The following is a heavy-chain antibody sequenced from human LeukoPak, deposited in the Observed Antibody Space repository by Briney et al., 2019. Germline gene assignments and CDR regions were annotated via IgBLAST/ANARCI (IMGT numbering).Heavy chain of an antibody. CDR1: SGSISSYY. Sequence: SETLSLTCIVSSGSISSYYWSWIRQPPGKGLEWIGYFYDSGSTNYNPSLESRVTISVDTSKSQFSLKLSSVTAADTAVYYCARGGAVAGDFDYWGQGILVTVSS. CDR3: ARGGAVAGDFDY. J-gene: IGHJ4*02. D-gene: IGHD6-19*01. V-gene: IGHV4-59*01. CDR2: FYDSGST.